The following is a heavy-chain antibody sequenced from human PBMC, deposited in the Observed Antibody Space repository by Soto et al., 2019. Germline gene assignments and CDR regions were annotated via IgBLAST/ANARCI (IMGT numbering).Heavy chain of an antibody. Sequence: EVQLVESGGGLVKHGGSLTLSCAASGFTISYAWMNWVRQVPGKGLEWVGRIKTNSEGGTTDYAAPVQGRFTRSRDDSRNTLSLHMNSLKTDDTAVYYGTTGSVEGVWGQGATVTVSS. CDR2: IKTNSEGGTT. CDR1: GFTISYAW. D-gene: IGHD2-15*01. V-gene: IGHV3-15*07. CDR3: TTGSVEGV. J-gene: IGHJ6*02.